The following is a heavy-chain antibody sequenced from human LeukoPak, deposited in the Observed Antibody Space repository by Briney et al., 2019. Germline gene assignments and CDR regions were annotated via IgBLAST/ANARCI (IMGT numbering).Heavy chain of an antibody. D-gene: IGHD3-10*01. CDR2: ISYDGSNK. CDR3: AKELRGSGSYYRAYHI. J-gene: IGHJ3*02. CDR1: GFTFSSYG. V-gene: IGHV3-30*18. Sequence: PGGSLRLSCAASGFTFSSYGMHWVRQAPGKGLEWVAVISYDGSNKYYADSVKGRFTISRDNSKNTLYLQMNSLRAEDTAVYYCAKELRGSGSYYRAYHIWGQGTMVTVSS.